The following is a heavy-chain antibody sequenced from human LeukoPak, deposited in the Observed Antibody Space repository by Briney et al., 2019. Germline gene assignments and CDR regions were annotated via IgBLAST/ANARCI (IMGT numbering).Heavy chain of an antibody. CDR3: AREYGDYGVRKYYFDY. CDR1: GFTFSNFG. Sequence: GGSLRLSCAASGFTFSNFGMHWVRQAPGKGLEWVAVISYDGTNQYYADSLQGRFTISRHNSKNTLYLQMNSLRAEDTAVYYCAREYGDYGVRKYYFDYWGQGTLVTVSS. J-gene: IGHJ4*02. D-gene: IGHD4-17*01. V-gene: IGHV3-30*03. CDR2: ISYDGTNQ.